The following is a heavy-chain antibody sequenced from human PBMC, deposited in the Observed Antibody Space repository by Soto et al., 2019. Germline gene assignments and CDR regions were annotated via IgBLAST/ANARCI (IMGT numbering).Heavy chain of an antibody. CDR1: GFTFSSYA. J-gene: IGHJ4*02. V-gene: IGHV3-23*01. D-gene: IGHD3-22*01. Sequence: GSLLLPGSASGFTFSSYAMSWVRQAPGKGLEWVSAISGSGGSTYYADSVKGRFTISRDNSKNTLYLQMNSLRAEDTAVYYCAKRGGLYYDSRRDFDYWGQGTLVTVYS. CDR3: AKRGGLYYDSRRDFDY. CDR2: ISGSGGST.